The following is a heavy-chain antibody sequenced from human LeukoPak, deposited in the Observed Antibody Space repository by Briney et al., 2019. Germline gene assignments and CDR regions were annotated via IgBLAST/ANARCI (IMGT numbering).Heavy chain of an antibody. CDR3: ARVKLQLIDY. D-gene: IGHD6-13*01. J-gene: IGHJ4*02. CDR1: GGSISSGGYY. Sequence: PSETPSLTCTVSGGSISSGGYYWSWIRQHPGKGLEWIGYFYYSGSTYYNPSLKSRVTISVDTSKNQFSLKLSSVTAADTAVYYCARVKLQLIDYWGQGTLVSVSS. CDR2: FYYSGST. V-gene: IGHV4-31*03.